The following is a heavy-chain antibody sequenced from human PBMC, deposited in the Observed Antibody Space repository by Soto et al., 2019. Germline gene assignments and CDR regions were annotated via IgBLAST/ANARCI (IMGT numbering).Heavy chain of an antibody. CDR2: INSDGSST. Sequence: EVQLVESGGGLVQPGGSLRLSCAASGFTFSSHWMHWVRQVPGKGLVWVSRINSDGSSTSYADSVKGRFTISRDNAKNTLYLQMNSLRAEDTAVYSFASHDSTDLRNAMEVWGQGTTVTVPS. J-gene: IGHJ6*02. CDR1: GFTFSSHW. D-gene: IGHD3-16*01. V-gene: IGHV3-74*01. CDR3: ASHDSTDLRNAMEV.